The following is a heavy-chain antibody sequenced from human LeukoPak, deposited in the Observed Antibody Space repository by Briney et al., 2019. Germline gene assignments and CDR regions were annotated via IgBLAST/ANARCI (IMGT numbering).Heavy chain of an antibody. CDR2: IYHSGST. Sequence: SETLSLTCSVSGGSISSSSYYWGWIRQPPGKGLEWIGSIYHSGSTYYNPSLKSRVTISVDTSKNQFSLKLSSVTAADTAVYYCASLSGSHGGGDYWGQGTLVTVSS. V-gene: IGHV4-39*07. J-gene: IGHJ4*02. CDR1: GGSISSSSYY. CDR3: ASLSGSHGGGDY. D-gene: IGHD1-26*01.